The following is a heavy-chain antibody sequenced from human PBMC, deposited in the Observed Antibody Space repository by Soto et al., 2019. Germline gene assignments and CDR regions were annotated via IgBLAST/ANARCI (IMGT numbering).Heavy chain of an antibody. J-gene: IGHJ6*03. CDR2: INHSGST. CDR1: GGSFSGYY. CDR3: ARGQQQLVHGYYYYYMDV. V-gene: IGHV4-34*01. Sequence: QVQLQQWGAGLLKPSETLSLTCAVYGGSFSGYYWSWIRQPPGKGLEWIGEINHSGSTNYNPSLKSRVTISVDTSKNQFSLKLSSVTAADTAVYYFARGQQQLVHGYYYYYMDVWGKGTTVTVSS. D-gene: IGHD6-13*01.